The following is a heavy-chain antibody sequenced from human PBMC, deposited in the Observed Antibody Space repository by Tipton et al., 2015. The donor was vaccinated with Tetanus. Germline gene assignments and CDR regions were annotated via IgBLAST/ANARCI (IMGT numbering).Heavy chain of an antibody. V-gene: IGHV4-4*07. D-gene: IGHD3-3*01. CDR1: GGSISSYY. Sequence: TLSLTCTVSGGSISSYYWSWIRQPAGKGLEWIGRIYTSGSTNYNPSLKSRVTISIDTSKSQFSLKMTSVTAADTGMYYCARLSSPFFGAFFMWGQGTMVTVPS. CDR3: ARLSSPFFGAFFM. CDR2: IYTSGST. J-gene: IGHJ3*02.